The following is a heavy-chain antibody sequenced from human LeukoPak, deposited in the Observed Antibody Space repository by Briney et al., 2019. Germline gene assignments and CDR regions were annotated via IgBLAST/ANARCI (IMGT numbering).Heavy chain of an antibody. CDR2: ISYDGSNK. CDR3: ARLALKRGWFDP. J-gene: IGHJ5*02. CDR1: GFTFSSYA. Sequence: PGGSLRLSCAASGFTFSSYAMHWVRQAPGKGLEWVAVISYDGSNKYYADSVKGRFTISRDNSKNTLYLQMNSLRAEDTAVYYCARLALKRGWFDPWGQGTLVTVSS. V-gene: IGHV3-30*04.